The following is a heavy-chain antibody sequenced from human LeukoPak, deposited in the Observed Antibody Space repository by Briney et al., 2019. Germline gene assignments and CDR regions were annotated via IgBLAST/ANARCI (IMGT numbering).Heavy chain of an antibody. J-gene: IGHJ4*02. V-gene: IGHV3-23*01. CDR1: GFTFSSYA. CDR2: LSGSGGNT. D-gene: IGHD3-22*01. CDR3: AKGSYYYDSADYFDY. Sequence: GGSLRLSCAASGFTFSSYAMSWVRQAPGKGLEWVSTLSGSGGNTYYADSVKGRVTISRDNSKNTLYLQMNSPRAEDTAVYHCAKGSYYYDSADYFDYWGQGILVTVSS.